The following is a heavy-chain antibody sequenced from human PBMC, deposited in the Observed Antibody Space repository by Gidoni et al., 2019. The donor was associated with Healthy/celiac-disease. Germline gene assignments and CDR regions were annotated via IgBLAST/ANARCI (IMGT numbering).Heavy chain of an antibody. J-gene: IGHJ6*03. CDR2: IYPGDTDT. CDR1: GYSFTSYW. CDR3: ARLYYDFWSGYPTPDYYDYMDV. Sequence: EVQLVQSGAEVKTPGESLKISCKGSGYSFTSYWIGWLRQMPGKGLEWMGIIYPGDTDTRYSPSFRGQVTISADKSISTAYLQWSSLKASDTAMYYCARLYYDFWSGYPTPDYYDYMDVWGEGTTVTVSS. D-gene: IGHD3-3*01. V-gene: IGHV5-51*01.